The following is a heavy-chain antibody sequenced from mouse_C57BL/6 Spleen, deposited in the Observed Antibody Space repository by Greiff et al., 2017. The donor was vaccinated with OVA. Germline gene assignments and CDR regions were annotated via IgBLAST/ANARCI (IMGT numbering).Heavy chain of an antibody. CDR2: IYPGDGDT. CDR3: AREERDGYFDAMDY. J-gene: IGHJ4*01. Sequence: QVQLQQSGAELVKPGASVKISCKASGYAFSSYWMNWVKQRPGKGLEWIGQIYPGDGDTSYNGKFKGKATLTADKSSSTAYMKRSSLTSVDSAVYFCAREERDGYFDAMDYWGQGTSVTVSS. V-gene: IGHV1-80*01. D-gene: IGHD2-3*01. CDR1: GYAFSSYW.